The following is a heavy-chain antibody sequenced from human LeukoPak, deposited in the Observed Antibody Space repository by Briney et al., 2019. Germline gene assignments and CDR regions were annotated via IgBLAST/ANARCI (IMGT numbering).Heavy chain of an antibody. CDR3: SKAHDYGDYAGFDY. D-gene: IGHD4-17*01. V-gene: IGHV3-9*01. J-gene: IGHJ4*02. Sequence: GGSLRLSCAASGFNFDDYAMHWVRQAPGKGLEWVSGISWNSGNIAYADSVKGRFTISRDSAKTSLYLQINNLRAEDTALYYCSKAHDYGDYAGFDYWGQGTLVSVSS. CDR2: ISWNSGNI. CDR1: GFNFDDYA.